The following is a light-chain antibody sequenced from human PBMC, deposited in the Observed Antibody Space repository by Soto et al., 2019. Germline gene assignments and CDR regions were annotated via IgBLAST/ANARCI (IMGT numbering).Light chain of an antibody. V-gene: IGKV3-20*01. J-gene: IGKJ2*01. CDR1: QSVSSRY. CDR3: QKYDSSLYT. Sequence: EIVLTQSPGTLSLSPGERATLSCRASQSVSSRYLAWYQQKPGQAPRLLIYAASSRATGIPDRLSVSESGTDLTLAISRLEPEDFPVYQCQKYDSSLYTFGQGTQLQIK. CDR2: AAS.